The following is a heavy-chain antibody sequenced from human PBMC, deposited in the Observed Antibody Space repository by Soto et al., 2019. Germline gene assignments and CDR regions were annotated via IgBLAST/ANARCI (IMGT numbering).Heavy chain of an antibody. D-gene: IGHD3-3*01. CDR2: INPIVGIT. CDR3: AKCPLGDWEWLDGSGI. CDR1: GDTVNSYV. J-gene: IGHJ3*02. V-gene: IGHV1-69*04. Sequence: SVKVSCKASGDTVNSYVIGWLRQAPGQGLEWMGRINPIVGITNYAQKFQGRVTMTTDKSTSTAYMELRSLRSEDAAVYYCAKCPLGDWEWLDGSGIWDQLTRVT.